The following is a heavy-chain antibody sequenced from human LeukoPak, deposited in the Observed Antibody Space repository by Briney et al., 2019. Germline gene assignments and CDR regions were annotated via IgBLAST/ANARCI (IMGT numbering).Heavy chain of an antibody. V-gene: IGHV1-2*02. D-gene: IGHD6-13*01. CDR1: GDTFTCYY. CDR2: INPNSGGT. J-gene: IGHJ4*02. CDR3: ARDPSSWAFDY. Sequence: ASVKVSCKASGDTFTCYYMHWVRQAPGQGLEWMGWINPNSGGTNYAQKFQGRVTMTRDTSISTAYMELSRLRSDDTAVYYCARDPSSWAFDYWGQGTLVTVSS.